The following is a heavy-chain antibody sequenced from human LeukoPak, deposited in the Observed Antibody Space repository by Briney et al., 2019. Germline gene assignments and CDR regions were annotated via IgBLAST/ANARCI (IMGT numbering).Heavy chain of an antibody. V-gene: IGHV3-64*01. J-gene: IGHJ6*02. CDR1: GFTFSSYA. CDR2: ISSNGGST. CDR3: ARGSAYYDFWSGLGTGSYYYYGMDV. D-gene: IGHD3-3*01. Sequence: PGGSLRLSCAASGFTFSSYAMHWVRQAPGKGLEYVPAISSNGGSTYYANSVKGRFTISRDNSKNTLYLQMGSLRAEDMAVYYCARGSAYYDFWSGLGTGSYYYYGMDVWGQGTTVTVSS.